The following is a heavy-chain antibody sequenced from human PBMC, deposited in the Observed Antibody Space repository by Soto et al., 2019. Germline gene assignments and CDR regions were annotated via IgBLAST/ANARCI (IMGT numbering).Heavy chain of an antibody. J-gene: IGHJ6*02. V-gene: IGHV1-69*01. CDR1: GGLFSSYA. CDR3: ARERYQVISDGMDV. CDR2: IIPVFDTV. Sequence: QEQLVQSGAEVKKSGSSVKVSCKDTGGLFSSYAVSWVRQAPGQGLEWMGGIIPVFDTVYYAQKFQGRVTITADESTNTAYMELSRLTFDDAAVYFCARERYQVISDGMDVWGQGTTVTVSS. D-gene: IGHD2-2*01.